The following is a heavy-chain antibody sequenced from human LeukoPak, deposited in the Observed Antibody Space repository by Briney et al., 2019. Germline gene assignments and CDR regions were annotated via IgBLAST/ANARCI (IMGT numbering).Heavy chain of an antibody. V-gene: IGHV4-34*01. D-gene: IGHD2/OR15-2a*01. CDR3: ARDFGAFDI. CDR1: GGSFSGYY. J-gene: IGHJ3*02. Sequence: SETLSLTCAVYGGSFSGYYWSWIRQPPGKGPEWIGEINHSGSTNYNPSLKSRVTISVDTSKNQFSLKLSSVTAADTAVYYCARDFGAFDIWGQGTMVTVSS. CDR2: INHSGST.